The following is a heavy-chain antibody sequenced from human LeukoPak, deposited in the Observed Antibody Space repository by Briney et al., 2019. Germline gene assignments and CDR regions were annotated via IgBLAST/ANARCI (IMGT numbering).Heavy chain of an antibody. CDR2: IYYTGST. J-gene: IGHJ4*02. V-gene: IGHV4-31*03. CDR1: GGSISSGDYY. CDR3: ATRNGRDDYNY. D-gene: IGHD5-24*01. Sequence: PSETLSLTCSVFGGSISSGDYYWSWIRQHPGKGLAWIGYIYYTGSTYYNPSLKSRLTISVDTSKNQFSLKLSSVTAADTAIYYCATRNGRDDYNYWGQGTLVTVSS.